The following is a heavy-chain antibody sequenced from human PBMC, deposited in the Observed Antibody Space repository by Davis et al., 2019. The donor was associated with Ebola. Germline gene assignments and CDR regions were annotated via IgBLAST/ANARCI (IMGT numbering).Heavy chain of an antibody. CDR1: GYSISSGYY. J-gene: IGHJ6*03. CDR3: ARLTGYYYYYMDV. V-gene: IGHV4-38-2*02. CDR2: INHSGST. Sequence: PSETLSLTCTVSGYSISSGYYWSWIRQPPGKGLEWIGEINHSGSTNYNPSLKSRVTISVDTSKNQFSLKLSSVTAADTAVYYCARLTGYYYYYMDVWGKGTTVTVSS. D-gene: IGHD1-20*01.